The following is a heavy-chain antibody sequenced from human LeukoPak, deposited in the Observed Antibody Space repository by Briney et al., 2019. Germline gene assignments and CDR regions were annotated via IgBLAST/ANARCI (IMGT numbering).Heavy chain of an antibody. CDR2: ISSSSSYI. Sequence: GGSLRLSCAASGFTFSSYSMNWVRQAPGKGLEWVSSISSSSSYIYYADSVKSRFTISSDNAKNSLYLQMNSLRAEDTAVYYCARGLSGSYYQDYWGQGTLVTVSS. CDR1: GFTFSSYS. V-gene: IGHV3-21*01. D-gene: IGHD1-26*01. J-gene: IGHJ4*02. CDR3: ARGLSGSYYQDY.